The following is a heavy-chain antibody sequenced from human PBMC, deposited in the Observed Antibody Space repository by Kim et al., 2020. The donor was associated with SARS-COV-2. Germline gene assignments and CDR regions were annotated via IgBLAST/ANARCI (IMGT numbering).Heavy chain of an antibody. CDR1: GFTFSNAW. CDR3: TTGWIKTTVTTFFDY. CDR2: IKSKTDGGTT. J-gene: IGHJ4*02. D-gene: IGHD4-17*01. V-gene: IGHV3-15*01. Sequence: GGSLRLSCAASGFTFSNAWMSWVRQAPGKGLEWVGRIKSKTDGGTTDYAAPVKGRFTISRDDSKNTLYLQMNSLKTEDTAVYYCTTGWIKTTVTTFFDYWGQGTLVTVSS.